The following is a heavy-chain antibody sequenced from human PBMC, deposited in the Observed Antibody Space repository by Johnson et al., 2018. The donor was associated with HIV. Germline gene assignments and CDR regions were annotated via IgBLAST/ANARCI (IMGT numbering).Heavy chain of an antibody. V-gene: IGHV3-23*04. J-gene: IGHJ3*02. CDR1: GFTFDDYA. CDR2: ISGSGGST. Sequence: VQLVESGGGLVQPGRSLRLSCAASGFTFDDYAMHWVRQAPGKGLEWVSAISGSGGSTYYADSVKGRFTLSRDNPKNTLYLQMNSLRAEDTAVYYCAKSIGVGIAGNNDDAFDIWGQWTMVTVSS. D-gene: IGHD2-21*01. CDR3: AKSIGVGIAGNNDDAFDI.